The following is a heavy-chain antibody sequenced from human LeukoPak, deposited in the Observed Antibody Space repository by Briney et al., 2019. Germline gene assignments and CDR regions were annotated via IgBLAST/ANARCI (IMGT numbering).Heavy chain of an antibody. Sequence: GASVKVSFKASGYTFTSYGISWVRQAPGQGLEWMGWISAYNGNTNYAQKLQGRVTMTTDTSTSTAYMELRSLRSDDTAVYYCARGGGYCTNGVCPRGYGMDVWGQGTTVTVSS. D-gene: IGHD2-8*01. V-gene: IGHV1-18*01. CDR2: ISAYNGNT. CDR3: ARGGGYCTNGVCPRGYGMDV. CDR1: GYTFTSYG. J-gene: IGHJ6*02.